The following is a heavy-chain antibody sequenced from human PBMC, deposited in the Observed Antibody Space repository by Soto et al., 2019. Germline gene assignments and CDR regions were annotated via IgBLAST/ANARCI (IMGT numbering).Heavy chain of an antibody. J-gene: IGHJ6*02. D-gene: IGHD3-22*01. V-gene: IGHV4-39*01. CDR1: SGSISSNSYL. CDR2: ILYSGDT. Sequence: PSETLSLTCSVSSGSISSNSYLWGWIRQPPGKGLEWIGAILYSGDTYYNESLKSRVTMSVDTAKNQFSLKLNSVTAADTAVYCCARQGRNTKIVILRHYATDFWGQGTAVTVSS. CDR3: ARQGRNTKIVILRHYATDF.